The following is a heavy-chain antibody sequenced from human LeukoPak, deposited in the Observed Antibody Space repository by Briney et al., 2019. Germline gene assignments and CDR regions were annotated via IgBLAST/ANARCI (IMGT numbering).Heavy chain of an antibody. CDR1: GGSISSYY. CDR3: ATSDFWSGYSFDY. Sequence: SETLSLTCTVSGGSISSYYWSWIRQPPGKGLEWIGYIYYSGSTNYNPSLKSRVTISVDTSKNQFSLKLSSVTAADTAVYYCATSDFWSGYSFDYWGQGTLVTLSS. D-gene: IGHD3-3*01. J-gene: IGHJ4*02. CDR2: IYYSGST. V-gene: IGHV4-59*01.